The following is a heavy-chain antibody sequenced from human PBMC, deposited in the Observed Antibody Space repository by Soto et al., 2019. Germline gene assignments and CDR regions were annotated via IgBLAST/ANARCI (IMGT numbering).Heavy chain of an antibody. CDR2: IIPIFGTA. J-gene: IGHJ5*02. D-gene: IGHD1-26*01. CDR1: GGTFSSYA. Sequence: SVKVSCKASGGTFSSYAISWVRQAPGQGLEWMGGIIPIFGTANYAQKFQGRVTITADESTSTAYMELSSLRSEDTAVYYCARVVGATEGANWFDPWGQGTLVTVSS. CDR3: ARVVGATEGANWFDP. V-gene: IGHV1-69*13.